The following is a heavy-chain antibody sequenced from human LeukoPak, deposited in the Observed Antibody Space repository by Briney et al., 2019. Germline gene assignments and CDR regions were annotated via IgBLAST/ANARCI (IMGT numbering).Heavy chain of an antibody. CDR1: GGSISSGGYS. CDR2: IYYSGST. D-gene: IGHD3-16*02. V-gene: IGHV4-30-4*07. Sequence: KPSQTLSLTCAVSGGSISSGGYSWSWIRQPPGKGLEWIGYIYYSGSTNYNPSLKSRVTISVDTSKNQFSLKLSSVTAADTAVYYCARLVGYPIYYYYGMDVWGQGTTVTVSS. CDR3: ARLVGYPIYYYYGMDV. J-gene: IGHJ6*02.